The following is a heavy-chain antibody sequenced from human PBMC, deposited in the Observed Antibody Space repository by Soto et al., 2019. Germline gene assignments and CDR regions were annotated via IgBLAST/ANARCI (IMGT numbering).Heavy chain of an antibody. CDR3: ARVKGLKSFPYGSGSYRYYYYYMDV. J-gene: IGHJ6*03. Sequence: QVQLQQWGAGLLKPSETLSLTCAVYGGSFSGYYWSWIRQPPGKGLEWIGEINHSGSTNYNPSLKSRVTISVDTSKNQFSLKLSSVTAADTAVYYCARVKGLKSFPYGSGSYRYYYYYMDVWGKGTTVTVSS. CDR1: GGSFSGYY. D-gene: IGHD3-10*01. V-gene: IGHV4-34*01. CDR2: INHSGST.